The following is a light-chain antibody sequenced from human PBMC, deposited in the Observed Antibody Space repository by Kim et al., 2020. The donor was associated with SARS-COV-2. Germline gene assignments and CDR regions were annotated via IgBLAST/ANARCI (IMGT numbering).Light chain of an antibody. CDR1: QYIDNW. V-gene: IGKV3-11*01. J-gene: IGKJ2*01. CDR2: DAS. Sequence: EIVLTQSPATLSLSPGERATLSCRASQYIDNWLAWYQQKPGQVPRLLIYDASNRATGIPARFSGSGSGTDFTLTISSLEPEDFAVYYCQHRRTWPLTFGQGTKREL. CDR3: QHRRTWPLT.